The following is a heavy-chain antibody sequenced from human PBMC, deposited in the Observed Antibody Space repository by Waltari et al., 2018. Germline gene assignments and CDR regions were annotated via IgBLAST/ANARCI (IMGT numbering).Heavy chain of an antibody. Sequence: QLPLQESCPRLVKASETLSLTCTVSGDSVSSSSYYWGWIPQPPGKGLEWIGGIYYTGNTFQNPSLKSRVSISIDTYKNQFSLRLRSVTAADTAVYYCARETSSEKGFDYWGQGTLVTVSP. CDR2: IYYTGNT. V-gene: IGHV4-39*07. CDR1: GDSVSSSSYY. D-gene: IGHD3-10*01. J-gene: IGHJ4*02. CDR3: ARETSSEKGFDY.